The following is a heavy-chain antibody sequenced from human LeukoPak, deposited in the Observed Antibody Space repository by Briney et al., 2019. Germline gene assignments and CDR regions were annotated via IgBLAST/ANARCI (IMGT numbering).Heavy chain of an antibody. CDR2: ISGSGNGT. CDR1: GFTFRTSA. V-gene: IGHV3-23*01. D-gene: IGHD5-24*01. J-gene: IGHJ4*02. CDR3: AKRTMSAFDS. Sequence: GGSLRLSCAASGFTFRTSAMNWVRQAPGKGLEWLCGISGSGNGTYYADSVKGRFTISRDNSQNMVYLLMSSLTVEDAATYYCAKRTMSAFDSWGQGTLLIVSS.